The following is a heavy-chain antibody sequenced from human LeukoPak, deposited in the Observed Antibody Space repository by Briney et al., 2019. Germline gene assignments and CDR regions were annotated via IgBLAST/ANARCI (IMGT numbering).Heavy chain of an antibody. CDR2: ITWNSGSI. V-gene: IGHV3-9*01. CDR3: AKASLGYCSGGNCYFDY. D-gene: IGHD2-15*01. CDR1: GFTFDGYA. Sequence: GGSLRLSCAASGFTFDGYAMHWVRLAPGKGLEWVSGITWNSGSIGYADSVKGRFTISRDNAKNSLYLQMNSLKPEDTALYYCAKASLGYCSGGNCYFDYWGQGTLVTVSS. J-gene: IGHJ4*02.